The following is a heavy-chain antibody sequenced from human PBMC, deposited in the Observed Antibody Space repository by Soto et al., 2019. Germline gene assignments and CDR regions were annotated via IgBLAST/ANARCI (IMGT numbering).Heavy chain of an antibody. D-gene: IGHD3-3*01. CDR2: IGTAGDT. CDR3: ARGGTIFGVVSDYYMDV. J-gene: IGHJ6*03. V-gene: IGHV3-13*01. Sequence: GGSLRLSCAASGFTFSSYDMHWVRQATGKGLEWVSAIGTAGDTYYPGSVKGRFTISRENAKNSLYLQMNSLRAGDTAVYYCARGGTIFGVVSDYYMDVWGKGTTVTVSS. CDR1: GFTFSSYD.